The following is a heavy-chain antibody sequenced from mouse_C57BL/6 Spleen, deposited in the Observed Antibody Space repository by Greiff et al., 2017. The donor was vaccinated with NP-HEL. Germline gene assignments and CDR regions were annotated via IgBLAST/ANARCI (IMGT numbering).Heavy chain of an antibody. Sequence: QVQLQQPGAELVMPGASVKLSCKASGYTFTSYWMHWVKQRPGQGLEWIGEIDPSDSYTNYNQKFKGKSTLTVDKSSSTAYMQLSSLTSEDSAVYYCARDGSSSLGYFDVWGTGTTVTVSS. D-gene: IGHD1-1*01. CDR1: GYTFTSYW. CDR2: IDPSDSYT. V-gene: IGHV1-69*01. CDR3: ARDGSSSLGYFDV. J-gene: IGHJ1*03.